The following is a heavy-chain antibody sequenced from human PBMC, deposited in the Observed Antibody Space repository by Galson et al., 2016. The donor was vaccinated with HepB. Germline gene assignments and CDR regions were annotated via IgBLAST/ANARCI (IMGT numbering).Heavy chain of an antibody. CDR2: ISNSGDRT. V-gene: IGHV3-23*01. CDR1: GFVFSACA. CDR3: VRDAPYGYRFTYLDP. J-gene: IGHJ5*02. Sequence: SLRLSCAASGFVFSACAMTWVRQAPGKGLEWLAHISNSGDRTYYADSVKGRFTISRDNSQNTVFLQMNGLRAEDTATYYCVRDAPYGYRFTYLDPWGQGTLVSVSS. D-gene: IGHD5-12*01.